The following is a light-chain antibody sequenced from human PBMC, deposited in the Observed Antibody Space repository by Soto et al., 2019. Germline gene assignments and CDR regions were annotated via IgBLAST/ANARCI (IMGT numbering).Light chain of an antibody. CDR3: HQANRFAWT. V-gene: IGKV1-12*01. J-gene: IGKJ1*01. CDR1: PGISSW. Sequence: DFQMTQSPSSVSASVGDRVTITCRASPGISSWLAWYQQKPGKAPKLLIYAESSVQSGVPSRFSGSGSGTDFTLAISSLQPEDFATYYCHQANRFAWTFGQGTKVEIK. CDR2: AES.